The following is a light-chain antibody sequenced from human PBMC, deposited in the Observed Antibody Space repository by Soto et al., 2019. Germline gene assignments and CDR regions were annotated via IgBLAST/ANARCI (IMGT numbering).Light chain of an antibody. V-gene: IGKV2D-29*02. CDR2: EVS. CDR3: LQSTQLPWT. Sequence: EIVLTPTPLSLSVTPGQPASISCKSSQNLLHSDGRTFLYWYLQKPGESPQLLIYEVSNRYSGVPDRFSGSGSGTDFTLKVSRVEAEDVGVYYCLQSTQLPWTFGQGTKVEI. CDR1: QNLLHSDGRTF. J-gene: IGKJ1*01.